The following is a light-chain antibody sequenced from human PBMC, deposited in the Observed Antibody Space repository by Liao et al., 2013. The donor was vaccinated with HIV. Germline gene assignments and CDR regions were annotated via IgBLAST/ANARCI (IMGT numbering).Light chain of an antibody. Sequence: SYELTQPPSVSVSPGQTASITCSGDKLGDKYACWYQQKPGQAPVLIIYGDTERPSGIPERFSGSNSGNTATLTISGTQAMDEADYYCQAWDSSTVVFGGGTKLTVL. V-gene: IGLV3-1*01. CDR1: KLGDKY. CDR2: GDT. J-gene: IGLJ2*01. CDR3: QAWDSSTVV.